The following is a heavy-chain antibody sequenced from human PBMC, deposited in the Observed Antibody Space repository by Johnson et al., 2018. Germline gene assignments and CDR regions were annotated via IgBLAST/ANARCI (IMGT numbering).Heavy chain of an antibody. CDR2: ISDSDGST. D-gene: IGHD2-21*02. CDR1: GFTFKKYA. CDR3: VKGNAKPPVTVRFQKYYYYYYGMDV. Sequence: EVQLVESGGGLVQPGGSLRLSCAVSGFTFKKYAMRWVRQAPGKGLEWVSSISDSDGSTYYADSVKGRFTISRDNSKKTLDLQMNSLRAEDTAVYYCVKGNAKPPVTVRFQKYYYYYYGMDVWGQGTTVTVSS. J-gene: IGHJ6*02. V-gene: IGHV3-23*04.